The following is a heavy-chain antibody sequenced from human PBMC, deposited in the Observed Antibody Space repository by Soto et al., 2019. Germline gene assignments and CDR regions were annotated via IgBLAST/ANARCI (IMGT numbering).Heavy chain of an antibody. CDR2: IYSGGST. J-gene: IGHJ6*03. CDR3: ARGSLQYQTAHYYMDV. D-gene: IGHD4-4*01. V-gene: IGHV3-66*01. CDR1: GFTVSSNY. Sequence: GGSLRLSCAASGFTVSSNYMSWVRQAPGKGLEWVSVIYSGGSTYYADSVKGRFTISRDNSKNTLYLQMNSLRAEDTAVYYCARGSLQYQTAHYYMDVWGKGTTVTVSS.